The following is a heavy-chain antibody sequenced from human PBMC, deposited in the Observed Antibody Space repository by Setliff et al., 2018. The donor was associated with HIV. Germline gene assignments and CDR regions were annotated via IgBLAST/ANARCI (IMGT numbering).Heavy chain of an antibody. Sequence: GGSLRLSCAVSGFTFISYGMYWVRQAPGKGLEWVAFIRYDGSYRYYVDSVKGRFTISRDNSKNTMFLQMNSLRVEDTAIYYCAQLGMVDDFDYWGQGTLVAVSS. CDR2: IRYDGSYR. D-gene: IGHD3-3*01. V-gene: IGHV3-30*02. J-gene: IGHJ4*02. CDR1: GFTFISYG. CDR3: AQLGMVDDFDY.